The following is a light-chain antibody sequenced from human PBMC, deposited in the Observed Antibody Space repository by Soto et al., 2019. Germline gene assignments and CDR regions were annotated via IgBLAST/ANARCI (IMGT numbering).Light chain of an antibody. CDR1: SSDVGGYDY. CDR3: SSYRDTSKLV. J-gene: IGLJ1*01. CDR2: EVN. V-gene: IGLV2-14*01. Sequence: QSVLTQPASVSASPGQSITISCSGSSSDVGGYDYVSWYQQHPGKAPKLVIYEVNNRPSGVSDRFSGSKSGNTASLTISGVQADDEADYYCSSYRDTSKLVFGPGTKLTVL.